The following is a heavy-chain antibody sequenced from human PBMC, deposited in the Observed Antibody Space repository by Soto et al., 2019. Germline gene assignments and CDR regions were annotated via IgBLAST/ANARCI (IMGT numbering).Heavy chain of an antibody. Sequence: TSETLSLTCAVSGGSISSSHWWGWVRQAPGKGLEWIGEIYHSGSTNYNPSLKSRITMSVDKSKNQFSVNLSSVTAADTAVYYCVRDADETAIVPAPWLVWGRGTMVTVSS. CDR1: GGSISSSHW. V-gene: IGHV4-4*02. CDR2: IYHSGST. J-gene: IGHJ2*01. D-gene: IGHD2-21*02. CDR3: VRDADETAIVPAPWLV.